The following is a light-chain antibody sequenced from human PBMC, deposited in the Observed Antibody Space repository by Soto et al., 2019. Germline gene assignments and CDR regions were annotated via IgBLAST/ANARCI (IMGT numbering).Light chain of an antibody. Sequence: IQMTQSPSSMSASVGDRVTITCRASQSISSYLNWYQQKPGKAPKLLIYAASSLQSGVPSRFSGSGSGTDFTLTICSLQHEDFATYYCQQSYSTPRTFGQGTKVDIK. CDR1: QSISSY. J-gene: IGKJ1*01. CDR2: AAS. CDR3: QQSYSTPRT. V-gene: IGKV1-39*01.